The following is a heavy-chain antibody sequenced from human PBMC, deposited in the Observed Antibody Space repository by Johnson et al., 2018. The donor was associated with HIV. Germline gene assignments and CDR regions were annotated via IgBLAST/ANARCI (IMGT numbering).Heavy chain of an antibody. Sequence: VQVVESGGGLVKPGGSLRLSCAASGFTFSNTWMSWVRQAPGKGLEWVGRITSKTDGGTTDYAAPVKGRFTISSDDSKNTLYLQMNSLKTEEPAVYYCTTEMTMIVVVSTTDAFDIWGQGTMVTVSS. V-gene: IGHV3-15*01. CDR1: GFTFSNTW. CDR2: ITSKTDGGTT. J-gene: IGHJ3*02. D-gene: IGHD3-22*01. CDR3: TTEMTMIVVVSTTDAFDI.